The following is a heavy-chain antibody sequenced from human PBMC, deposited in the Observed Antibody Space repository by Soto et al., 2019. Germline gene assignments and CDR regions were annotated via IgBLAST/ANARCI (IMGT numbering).Heavy chain of an antibody. V-gene: IGHV5-10-1*01. D-gene: IGHD1-26*01. CDR2: IDPSDSYT. CDR1: GYSFTSYW. Sequence: EVQLVQSGAEVKKPGESLRISCKGSGYSFTSYWISWVRQMPGKGLEWMGRIDPSDSYTNYSPSFQGHVTISADKSISTADLQWSSLKASDTAVYYCAGRVVGARGWVEEPLWGQGTLVTVSS. CDR3: AGRVVGARGWVEEPL. J-gene: IGHJ4*02.